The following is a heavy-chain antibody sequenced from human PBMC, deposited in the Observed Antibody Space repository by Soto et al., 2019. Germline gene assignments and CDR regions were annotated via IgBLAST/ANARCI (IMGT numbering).Heavy chain of an antibody. J-gene: IGHJ1*01. Sequence: SVKVSCKASGGTFSSYPISLVRQAPGQGLEWMGRIIPVLGIANYAQKFQGRVTITADKSTSTAYMELTSLRSEDTAVYYCAAGPVGYCFTSRWYADFQHRAQGALVTVCS. CDR1: GGTFSSYP. D-gene: IGHD2-2*01. V-gene: IGHV1-69*02. CDR3: AAGPVGYCFTSRWYADFQH. CDR2: IIPVLGIA.